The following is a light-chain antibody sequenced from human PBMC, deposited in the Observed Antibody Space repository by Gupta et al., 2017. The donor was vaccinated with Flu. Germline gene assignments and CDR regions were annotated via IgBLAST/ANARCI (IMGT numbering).Light chain of an antibody. CDR3: GTWDSLNSGGL. CDR2: END. V-gene: IGLV1-51*02. Sequence: WYQHVPGAVPKLLIYENDKRPSGIPDRFSASKSGASATLDITGLQPADEADYDCGTWDSLNSGGLFGGGTHLTVL. J-gene: IGLJ3*02.